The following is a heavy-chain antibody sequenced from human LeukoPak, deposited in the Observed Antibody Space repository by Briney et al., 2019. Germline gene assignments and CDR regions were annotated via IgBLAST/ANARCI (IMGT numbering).Heavy chain of an antibody. CDR3: ARAPPRYSYGSGYMDV. CDR1: GFTFSSYW. CDR2: INSDGSST. V-gene: IGHV3-74*01. D-gene: IGHD5-18*01. Sequence: GGSLRLSCAASGFTFSSYWMHWVRQAPGKGLVWVSRINSDGSSTSYADSVKGRFTISRDNAKNTLYLQMNSLRAEDTAVYYCARAPPRYSYGSGYMDVWGKGTTVTVSS. J-gene: IGHJ6*03.